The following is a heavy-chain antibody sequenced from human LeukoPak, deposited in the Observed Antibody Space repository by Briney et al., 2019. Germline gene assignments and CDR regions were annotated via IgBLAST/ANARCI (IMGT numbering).Heavy chain of an antibody. V-gene: IGHV3-21*01. CDR3: ARDSQAYFDGSGSFHGVAFDI. CDR2: ISSSSDYI. D-gene: IGHD3-22*01. Sequence: GGSLRLSCTASGFTFSTYWMSWVRQAPGKGLEWVSSISSSSDYIYYADSVNGRFTISRDNARNSLYLHMNSLRDEDTALYYCARDSQAYFDGSGSFHGVAFDIWGQGAMVTVSS. J-gene: IGHJ3*02. CDR1: GFTFSTYW.